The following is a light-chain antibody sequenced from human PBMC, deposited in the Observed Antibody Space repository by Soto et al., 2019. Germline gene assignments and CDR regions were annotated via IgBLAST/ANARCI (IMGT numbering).Light chain of an antibody. CDR1: FSDIAVFNY. J-gene: IGLJ1*01. CDR2: QVT. V-gene: IGLV2-14*01. CDR3: NSYSRTNFYV. Sequence: QSVLAQPASVSGSPGQSITISCTGSFSDIAVFNYVSWYQQYPSRAPKLLIYQVTSRASGVSHRFSGSKSGNTASLTISGLQPEDEAEYYCNSYSRTNFYVFGTGNKVT.